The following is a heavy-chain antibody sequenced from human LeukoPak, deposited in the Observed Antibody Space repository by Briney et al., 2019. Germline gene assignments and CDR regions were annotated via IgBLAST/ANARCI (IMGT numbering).Heavy chain of an antibody. D-gene: IGHD3-10*01. CDR1: GGSISSYY. Sequence: SETLSLTCTVSGGSISSYYWSWIRQPPGKGLGWIGYIYYSGSTNYNTSLKSRVTISVDTSKNQFSLKLASVTAADTAVYYCARVEEGYGSGRRENYYYYYMDVWGKGTTVTISS. CDR3: ARVEEGYGSGRRENYYYYYMDV. V-gene: IGHV4-59*01. CDR2: IYYSGST. J-gene: IGHJ6*03.